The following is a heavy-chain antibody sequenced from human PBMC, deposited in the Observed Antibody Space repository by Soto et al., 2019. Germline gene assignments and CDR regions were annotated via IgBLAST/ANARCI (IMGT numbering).Heavy chain of an antibody. Sequence: EVQLLESGGGLVQPGGSLRLSCTASGFTFSSYAMSWVRQAPGKGLEWVSAISGSGGSTYYADSVKGRFTISRDNAKNTLYLQMNSLRAEDTAVYYCAKVPEPSRPFDYWGQGTLVTVSS. J-gene: IGHJ4*02. CDR3: AKVPEPSRPFDY. CDR2: ISGSGGST. D-gene: IGHD1-26*01. CDR1: GFTFSSYA. V-gene: IGHV3-23*01.